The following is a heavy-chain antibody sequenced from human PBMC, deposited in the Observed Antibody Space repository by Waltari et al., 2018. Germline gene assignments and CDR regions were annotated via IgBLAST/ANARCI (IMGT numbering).Heavy chain of an antibody. CDR1: GGTFSSYA. D-gene: IGHD4-17*01. CDR3: ARAVDTTVTTPDY. Sequence: QVQLVQSGAEVKKPGSSVKVSCKASGGTFSSYAISWVRQAPGQGLEWMGGIIPIFVTANYEQKVQGSITITTDESTSTAYMELSSLRSEDTAVYYCARAVDTTVTTPDYWGQGTLVTVSS. CDR2: IIPIFVTA. J-gene: IGHJ4*02. V-gene: IGHV1-69*05.